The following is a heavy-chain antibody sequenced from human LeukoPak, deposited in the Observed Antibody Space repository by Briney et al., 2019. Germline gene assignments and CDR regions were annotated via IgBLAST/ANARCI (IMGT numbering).Heavy chain of an antibody. Sequence: GGSLRLSCAASGFTFSNAWMSWVRQAPGKGLVWVGRIKSKSDGGTTDYAVPVKGRFTISRDDSKNTLYLQMNSLKSADTAVYYCATDPGSLVYWGQGTLVTVSS. CDR2: IKSKSDGGTT. CDR1: GFTFSNAW. J-gene: IGHJ4*02. CDR3: ATDPGSLVY. V-gene: IGHV3-15*01. D-gene: IGHD3-10*01.